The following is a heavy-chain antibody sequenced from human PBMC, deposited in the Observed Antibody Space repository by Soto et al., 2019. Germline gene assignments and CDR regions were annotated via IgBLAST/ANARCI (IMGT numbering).Heavy chain of an antibody. V-gene: IGHV3-33*01. CDR3: AIDAYDTTGVLHS. CDR1: GFTFSSYG. D-gene: IGHD3-22*01. Sequence: QVQLVESGGGVVQPGRSLRLSCAASGFTFSSYGMHWVRQAPGKGLEWVAVIWYDGSNKYYADSVKGRFTISRDNSKNPLYLQMNSLRAEVTAVYYSAIDAYDTTGVLHSWAQGPLFTVSS. CDR2: IWYDGSNK. J-gene: IGHJ4*02.